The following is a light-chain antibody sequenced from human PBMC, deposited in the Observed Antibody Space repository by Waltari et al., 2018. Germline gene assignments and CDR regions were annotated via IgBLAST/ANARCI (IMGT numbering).Light chain of an antibody. CDR2: WAF. V-gene: IGKV4-1*01. CDR1: RSVLSISNNRNY. J-gene: IGKJ5*01. CDR3: QQHYSNPV. Sequence: DIEMTQSPESLAVSLGERITINCKSGRSVLSISNNRNYLAWYQHKPGQPPKLLLYWAFTRTSGVPGGFIGSGSGTDFTLTITSLQAEDVAVYYCQQHYSNPVFGQGTRLELK.